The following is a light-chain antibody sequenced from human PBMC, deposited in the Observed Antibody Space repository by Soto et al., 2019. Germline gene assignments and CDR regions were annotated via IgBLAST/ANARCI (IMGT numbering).Light chain of an antibody. CDR3: SSYTTSSTRV. CDR2: EVS. CDR1: SGDVGGYNY. V-gene: IGLV2-14*01. J-gene: IGLJ2*01. Sequence: QSALTQPASVSGSPGQSITISCTGTSGDVGGYNYVSWYQQHPGKAPKLMIYEVSGRPSGVSNRFSGSKSGNTASLTISGLQAEDEADYYCSSYTTSSTRVFGGGTKLTVL.